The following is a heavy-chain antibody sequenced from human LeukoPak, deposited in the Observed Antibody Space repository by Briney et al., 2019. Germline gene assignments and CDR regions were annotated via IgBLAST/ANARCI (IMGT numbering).Heavy chain of an antibody. J-gene: IGHJ4*02. CDR1: GGSISSSNW. CDR3: GRHFPETGRDEQPLEY. D-gene: IGHD3-10*01. V-gene: IGHV4-4*02. Sequence: PSETLSLTCAVSGGSISSSNWWSWVHQPPGKGLEWIGEIYHSGSTNYNPSLKSRVTMSIDTSKNHFSLKVASVTAADTAVYYCGRHFPETGRDEQPLEYWGQGSLFTVSS. CDR2: IYHSGST.